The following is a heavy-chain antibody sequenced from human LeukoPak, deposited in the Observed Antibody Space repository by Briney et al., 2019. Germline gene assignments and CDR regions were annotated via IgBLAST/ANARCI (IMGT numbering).Heavy chain of an antibody. D-gene: IGHD1-26*01. Sequence: GGSLRLSCAASGFTFSSYSMNWVRQAPGKGLEWVSSISSSSSYIYYADSVKGRFTISRDNAKNSLYLQMNSLRAEDTAVYFCAKDWVGATNGDYYYYMDVWGKGTTVTVSS. CDR1: GFTFSSYS. J-gene: IGHJ6*03. V-gene: IGHV3-21*01. CDR3: AKDWVGATNGDYYYYMDV. CDR2: ISSSSSYI.